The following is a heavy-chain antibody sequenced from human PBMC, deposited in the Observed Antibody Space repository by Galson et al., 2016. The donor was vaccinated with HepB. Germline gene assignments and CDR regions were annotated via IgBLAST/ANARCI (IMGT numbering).Heavy chain of an antibody. CDR1: GFSLSSYW. Sequence: SLRLSCAASGFSLSSYWMSWVRQAPGRGLEWVANIKQDGSEKYYVDSVKGRFTISRDDAKNSVYLRVNSLRAEDTALYYCGRGGRILWDGMDVWGQGTTVTVSS. J-gene: IGHJ6*02. V-gene: IGHV3-7*01. CDR2: IKQDGSEK. D-gene: IGHD2/OR15-2a*01. CDR3: GRGGRILWDGMDV.